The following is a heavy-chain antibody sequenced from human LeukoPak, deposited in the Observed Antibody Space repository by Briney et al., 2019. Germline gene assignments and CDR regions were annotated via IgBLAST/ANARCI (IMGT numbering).Heavy chain of an antibody. D-gene: IGHD6-19*01. CDR2: FASDGFSA. J-gene: IGHJ4*02. CDR3: AKFSGWPTNYFDY. Sequence: GGSLRLSCAASGVSFSPYVMSWVRQAPGKGLVWVAGFASDGFSANYADSVKGRFTISRDNTKNTLYLQMNSLSAEDTAVYYCAKFSGWPTNYFDYWGQGTLVTVSS. V-gene: IGHV3-23*01. CDR1: GVSFSPYV.